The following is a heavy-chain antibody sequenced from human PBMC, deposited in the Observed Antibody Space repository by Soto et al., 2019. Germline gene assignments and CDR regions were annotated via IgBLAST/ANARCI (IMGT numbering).Heavy chain of an antibody. Sequence: GGSLRLSCGASGLSVSDNYMGWVRQAPGRGLEWVSVMYAGGDTHYADSVKGRFTISRDKSESTLYLHMNSLRDEDTGVYFCVSRIPSWVFDYWGLGTLVTVSS. CDR3: VSRIPSWVFDY. D-gene: IGHD2-21*01. CDR1: GLSVSDNY. CDR2: MYAGGDT. V-gene: IGHV3-53*01. J-gene: IGHJ4*01.